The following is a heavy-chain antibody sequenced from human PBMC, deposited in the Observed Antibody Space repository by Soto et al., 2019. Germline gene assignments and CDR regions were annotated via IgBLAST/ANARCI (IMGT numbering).Heavy chain of an antibody. D-gene: IGHD6-13*01. CDR2: IDTSGNT. J-gene: IGHJ6*02. CDR3: ARYSNNWFQTEGMDV. V-gene: IGHV4-4*07. CDR1: VDTITTFY. Sequence: PSETLSLTCTVSVDTITTFYWYWNRQQSGKGMECIGRIDTSGNTNYDPSLKSRVTMSVDTSKKQLSLKLTYVTAADTAVYYCARYSNNWFQTEGMDVWGQGTTVT.